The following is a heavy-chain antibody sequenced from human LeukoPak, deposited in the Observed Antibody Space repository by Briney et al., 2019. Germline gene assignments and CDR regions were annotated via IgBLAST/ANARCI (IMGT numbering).Heavy chain of an antibody. J-gene: IGHJ5*02. CDR3: ARVKDFWSGYYSGTRVNWFDP. D-gene: IGHD3-3*01. CDR2: IYTSGST. CDR1: GGSISSYY. V-gene: IGHV4-4*07. Sequence: PSETLSLTCTVSGGSISSYYWSWIRQPAGKGLEWIGRIYTSGSTNYNPSLKSRVTMSVDTSKNQFSLKLSSVTAADTAVYYCARVKDFWSGYYSGTRVNWFDPWGQGTLVTVSS.